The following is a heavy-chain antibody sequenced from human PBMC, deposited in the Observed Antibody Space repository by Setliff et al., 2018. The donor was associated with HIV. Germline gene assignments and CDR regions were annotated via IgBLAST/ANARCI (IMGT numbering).Heavy chain of an antibody. CDR3: ARRVSYASSGYPLGY. V-gene: IGHV1-8*02. Sequence: ASVKVSCKASGYNFINNDTDWVRQATGQGLEWMGWMNPNSGNSGYAQKFQGRVTMTSDTSTNTVYMDLSSLRSDDTALYFCARRVSYASSGYPLGYWGQGTQVTVSS. CDR1: GYNFINND. D-gene: IGHD3-22*01. J-gene: IGHJ4*02. CDR2: MNPNSGNS.